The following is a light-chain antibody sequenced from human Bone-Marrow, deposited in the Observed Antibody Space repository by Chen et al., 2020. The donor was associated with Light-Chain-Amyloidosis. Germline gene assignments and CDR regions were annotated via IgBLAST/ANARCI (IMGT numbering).Light chain of an antibody. CDR3: SSFTSSSSYV. J-gene: IGLJ1*01. CDR1: SGDVGTYNY. CDR2: AVS. Sequence: QSALTQPAAVSGSPGPPITISCTGTSGDVGTYNYVSWYQQHPGKAPKVMIYAVSNRPSGVSNRFSGSKSGNTASLTSSGLQAEDEDDYYCSSFTSSSSYVFGPGTKVTVL. V-gene: IGLV2-14*01.